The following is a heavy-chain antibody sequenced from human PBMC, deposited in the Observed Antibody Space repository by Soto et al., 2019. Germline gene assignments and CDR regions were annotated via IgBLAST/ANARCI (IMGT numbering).Heavy chain of an antibody. CDR3: AKDDVTDRGDDYFDY. D-gene: IGHD2-21*02. CDR2: IGASGDIT. J-gene: IGHJ4*02. Sequence: PGGSLRLSCAASGFSFTNFAMSWVRQAPGKGLEWVAGIGASGDITWYADSLKGRLSISRDNSKNTLYLQLNSLRFEDTAVYYCAKDDVTDRGDDYFDYWGPGTLVTVSS. CDR1: GFSFTNFA. V-gene: IGHV3-23*01.